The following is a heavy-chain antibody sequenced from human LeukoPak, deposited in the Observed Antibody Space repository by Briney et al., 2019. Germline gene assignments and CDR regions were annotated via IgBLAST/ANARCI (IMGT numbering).Heavy chain of an antibody. Sequence: PSETLSLTSTVSGGSISSGDYYWGWIRQPPGKGLEWIGYIYYSGSTYYNPSLKSRVTISVDRSKNQFSLKLSSVTAADTAVYYCASEKWLRYWGQGTLVTVSS. CDR2: IYYSGST. V-gene: IGHV4-30-4*01. CDR3: ASEKWLRY. D-gene: IGHD5-12*01. CDR1: GGSISSGDYY. J-gene: IGHJ4*02.